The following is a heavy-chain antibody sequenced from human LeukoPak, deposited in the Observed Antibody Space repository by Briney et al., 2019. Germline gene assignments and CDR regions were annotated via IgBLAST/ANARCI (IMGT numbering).Heavy chain of an antibody. Sequence: SVKVSCKASGGTFSSYTISWVRQAPGQGLEWMGRIIPILGTANYAQKFQGRVTITADKSTSTAYMELSSLRSEDTAVYYCCDYGGNLDWGQGTLVTVSS. J-gene: IGHJ4*02. CDR1: GGTFSSYT. CDR2: IIPILGTA. V-gene: IGHV1-69*08. CDR3: CDYGGNLD. D-gene: IGHD4-23*01.